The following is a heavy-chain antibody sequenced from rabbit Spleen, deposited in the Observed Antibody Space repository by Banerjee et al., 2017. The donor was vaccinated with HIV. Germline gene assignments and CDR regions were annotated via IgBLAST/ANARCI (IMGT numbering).Heavy chain of an antibody. J-gene: IGHJ4*01. D-gene: IGHD7-1*01. CDR1: GVSFSISSY. CDR3: ARGYSYGYPGYTYGTSYFNL. Sequence: QSLEESGGDLVKPGASLTLTCTASGVSFSISSYMCWVRQAPGKGLEWIACIDSGSSGNTFYASWAKGRFTISKTSSTTVTLQMTSLTAADTATYFCARGYSYGYPGYTYGTSYFNLWGPGTLVTVS. CDR2: IDSGSSGNT. V-gene: IGHV1S40*01.